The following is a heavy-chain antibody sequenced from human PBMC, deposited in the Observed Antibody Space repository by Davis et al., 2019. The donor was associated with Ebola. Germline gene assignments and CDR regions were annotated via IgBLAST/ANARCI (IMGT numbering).Heavy chain of an antibody. J-gene: IGHJ5*02. D-gene: IGHD5-24*01. CDR3: ATEMATILYP. CDR2: IYPSGST. Sequence: SETLSLTCTVSGGSISSYYWSWIRQTPGKGLEWIGYIYPSGSTNYDPSLKSRVTISVDTSKNQFSLKLSSVTAADTAVYYCATEMATILYPWGQGTLVTVSS. V-gene: IGHV4-4*08. CDR1: GGSISSYY.